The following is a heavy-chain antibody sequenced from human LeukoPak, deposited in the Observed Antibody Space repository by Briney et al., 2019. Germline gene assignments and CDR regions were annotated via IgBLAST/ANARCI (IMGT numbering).Heavy chain of an antibody. D-gene: IGHD3-22*01. CDR2: IYYSGST. CDR1: GGSFSGYY. J-gene: IGHJ4*02. CDR3: ARARGIRYDSSGYFDY. V-gene: IGHV4-34*09. Sequence: SETLSLTCAVYGGSFSGYYWSWIRQPPGKGLEWIGYIYYSGSTYYNPSLKSRVTISVDTSKNQFSLKLSSVTAADTAVYYCARARGIRYDSSGYFDYWGQGTLVSVSS.